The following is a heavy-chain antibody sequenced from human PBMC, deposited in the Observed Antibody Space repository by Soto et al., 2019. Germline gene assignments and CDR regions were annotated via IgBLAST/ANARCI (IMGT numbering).Heavy chain of an antibody. V-gene: IGHV4-59*02. D-gene: IGHD2-15*01. CDR1: GESVSSYY. CDR3: ARGHLGITTTGTWYDFDY. J-gene: IGHJ4*02. CDR2: IYYSGRT. Sequence: PSYSPSLASTVSGESVSSYYWAWIRKPPGKGLEYIGYIYYSGRTYYNPSLKSRVTISVDTSKNQFSLKLSSVTTADTAVYYCARGHLGITTTGTWYDFDYWGQGTLVTVSS.